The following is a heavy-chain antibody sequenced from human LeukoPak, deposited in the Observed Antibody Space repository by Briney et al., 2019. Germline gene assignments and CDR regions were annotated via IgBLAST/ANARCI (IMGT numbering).Heavy chain of an antibody. J-gene: IGHJ4*02. D-gene: IGHD1-26*01. V-gene: IGHV4-59*08. CDR3: ARHRVGASRDFDY. CDR1: GGSISSYY. CDR2: IYYSGST. Sequence: SETLSLTCTVSGGSISSYYWSWIRQPPGKGLEWIGYIYYSGSTNYNPSLKSRVIISVDTSKNQFSLKLSSVTDADTAVYYCARHRVGASRDFDYWGQGTLVTVSS.